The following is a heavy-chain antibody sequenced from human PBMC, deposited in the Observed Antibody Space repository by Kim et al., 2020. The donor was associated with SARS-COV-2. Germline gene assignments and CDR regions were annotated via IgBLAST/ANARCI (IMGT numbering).Heavy chain of an antibody. CDR2: YN. V-gene: IGHV5-10-1*01. D-gene: IGHD2-21*02. CDR3: TRGSGGGNSGY. J-gene: IGHJ4*02. Sequence: YNTYTPSFQGHVTISLDKSINTAYLQWSSLRASDTAIYYCTRGSGGGNSGYWGQGTLVTVSS.